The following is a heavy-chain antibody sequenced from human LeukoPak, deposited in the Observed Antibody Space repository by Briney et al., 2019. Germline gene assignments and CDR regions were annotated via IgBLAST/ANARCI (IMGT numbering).Heavy chain of an antibody. CDR3: ARLAIAARLAPFDI. J-gene: IGHJ3*02. Sequence: PSETLSLTCTVSGGSFNTYYWSWIRQCPGKGLEWMGYIYHTGNTNYNPPLKSRVTISIDTSQNQFSLNLTSVTAADTAVYYCARLAIAARLAPFDIWGQGTMVTVSS. CDR2: IYHTGNT. CDR1: GGSFNTYY. D-gene: IGHD6-6*01. V-gene: IGHV4-59*08.